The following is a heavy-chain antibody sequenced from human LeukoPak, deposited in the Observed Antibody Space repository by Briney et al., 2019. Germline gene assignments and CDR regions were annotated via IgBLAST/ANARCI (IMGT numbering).Heavy chain of an antibody. Sequence: GGSLRLSCAASGFTFSSYAMSWVRQAPGKGLEWVSVIYSGGSTYYADSVKGRFTISRDNSKNTLYLQLNSLRAEDTAVYYCARLGGYYYDSSGYFDYWGQGTLATVSS. CDR3: ARLGGYYYDSSGYFDY. J-gene: IGHJ4*02. CDR1: GFTFSSYA. D-gene: IGHD3-22*01. CDR2: IYSGGST. V-gene: IGHV3-53*01.